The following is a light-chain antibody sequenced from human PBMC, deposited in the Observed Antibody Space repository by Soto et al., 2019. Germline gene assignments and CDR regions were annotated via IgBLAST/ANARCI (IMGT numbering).Light chain of an antibody. J-gene: IGKJ1*01. V-gene: IGKV1-39*01. CDR3: QQTYSNPRT. Sequence: DIQMTQSPSSLSASVGDRVTITCRASQGISNYLAWYQQIPGKAPKLLIYASSNLHTGVPSRFSGSASGTDFTLTISSLQPEDSATYYCQQTYSNPRTFGQGTKVDIK. CDR2: ASS. CDR1: QGISNY.